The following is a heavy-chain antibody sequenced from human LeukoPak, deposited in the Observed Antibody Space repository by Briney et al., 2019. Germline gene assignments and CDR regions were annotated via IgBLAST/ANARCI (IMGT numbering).Heavy chain of an antibody. CDR3: AREDTYYYDSSGYEVNYYYYGMDV. J-gene: IGHJ6*02. D-gene: IGHD3-22*01. V-gene: IGHV3-7*01. Sequence: GGSLRLSCAASGFTFSSYWMSWVRQAPGKGLEWVANIKQDGSEKYYVDSVKGRFAISRDNAKNSLYLQMNSLRAEDTAVYYCAREDTYYYDSSGYEVNYYYYGMDVWGQGTTVTVSS. CDR2: IKQDGSEK. CDR1: GFTFSSYW.